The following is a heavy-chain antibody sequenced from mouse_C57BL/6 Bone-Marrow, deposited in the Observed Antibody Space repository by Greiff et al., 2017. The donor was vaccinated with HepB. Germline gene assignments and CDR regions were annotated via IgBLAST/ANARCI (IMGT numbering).Heavy chain of an antibody. CDR1: GYSITSGYY. CDR2: ISYDGSN. CDR3: ARRLRDYAMDY. D-gene: IGHD1-2*01. J-gene: IGHJ4*01. Sequence: EVQLQQSGPGLVKPSQSLSLTCSVTGYSITSGYYWNWIRQFPGNKLEWMGYISYDGSNNYNPSLKNRISITRDTSKNQFFLKLNSVTTEDTATYYCARRLRDYAMDYWGQGTSVTVSS. V-gene: IGHV3-6*01.